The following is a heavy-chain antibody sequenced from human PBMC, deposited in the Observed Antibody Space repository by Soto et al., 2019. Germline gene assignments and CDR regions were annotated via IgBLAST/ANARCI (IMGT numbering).Heavy chain of an antibody. V-gene: IGHV1-18*01. D-gene: IGHD2-2*01. Sequence: GASVKVSCKASGYTFTSYGSSWVRQAPGQGLEWMGWISAYNGNTNYAQKLQGRVTMTTDTSTSTAHMELRSLRSDDTAVYYCARDSIVVVPAAMLNNWFDPWGQGTLVTVSS. CDR2: ISAYNGNT. CDR1: GYTFTSYG. CDR3: ARDSIVVVPAAMLNNWFDP. J-gene: IGHJ5*02.